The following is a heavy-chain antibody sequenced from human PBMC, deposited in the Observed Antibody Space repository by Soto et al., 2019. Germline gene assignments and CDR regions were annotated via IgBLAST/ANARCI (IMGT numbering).Heavy chain of an antibody. Sequence: SETLSLTCTVSGGSISSSSYYWGWIRQPPGKGLEWIGSIYYSGSTYYNPSLKSRVTISVDTSKNQFSLKLSSVTAADTAVYYCARQARYYDFWSFQYAFDIWGQGTMVTVSS. D-gene: IGHD3-3*01. J-gene: IGHJ3*02. V-gene: IGHV4-39*01. CDR1: GGSISSSSYY. CDR2: IYYSGST. CDR3: ARQARYYDFWSFQYAFDI.